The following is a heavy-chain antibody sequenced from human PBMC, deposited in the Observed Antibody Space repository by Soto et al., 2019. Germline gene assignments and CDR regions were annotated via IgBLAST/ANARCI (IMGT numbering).Heavy chain of an antibody. J-gene: IGHJ4*02. CDR2: IDPTSTEI. V-gene: IGHV3-21*01. Sequence: EVQLVESGGCLVKPGESLRLSCTASGFNFGAFSLSWVRQAQGKGLEWVSSIDPTSTEIHYADSVEGRFSVYRDSTKNSLYLQMISLRFEDTGVYYCARDYLTGDPREAFDSWGQGTLVTVSS. D-gene: IGHD7-27*01. CDR1: GFNFGAFS. CDR3: ARDYLTGDPREAFDS.